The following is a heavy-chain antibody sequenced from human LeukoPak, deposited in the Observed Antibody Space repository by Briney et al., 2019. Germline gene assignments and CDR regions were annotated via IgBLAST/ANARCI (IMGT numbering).Heavy chain of an antibody. D-gene: IGHD1-14*01. CDR3: TTITRFPPFYYYMDV. CDR1: GSTFTNAW. J-gene: IGHJ6*03. V-gene: IGHV3-15*01. Sequence: PGGSLRLSCAASGSTFTNAWMTWVRQAPGKGLEWVGRIKSKSDGGTTDYAAPVKGRFTISRDDSKNTLYLQMNSLKTVDTAVYYCTTITRFPPFYYYMDVWGKGTTVTVSS. CDR2: IKSKSDGGTT.